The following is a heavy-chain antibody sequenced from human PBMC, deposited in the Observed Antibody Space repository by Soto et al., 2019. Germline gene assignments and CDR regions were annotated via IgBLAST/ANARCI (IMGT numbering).Heavy chain of an antibody. CDR1: GDSISSSNW. CDR3: ARWYDQKYYYGMDV. J-gene: IGHJ6*02. Sequence: PSETLSLTCAVSGDSISSSNWWSWVRQPPGKGLEWIGEIYHSGSTNYNPSLKSRVTISVDKSKNQFSLKLSSVTAADTAVYYCARWYDQKYYYGMDVWGQGTTVTVSS. D-gene: IGHD2-15*01. CDR2: IYHSGST. V-gene: IGHV4-4*02.